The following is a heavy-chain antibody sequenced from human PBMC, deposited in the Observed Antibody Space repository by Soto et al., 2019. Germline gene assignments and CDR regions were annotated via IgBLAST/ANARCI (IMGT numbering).Heavy chain of an antibody. V-gene: IGHV1-69*13. CDR2: IIPIFGTA. CDR3: ARTSIAARPSRYYYGMDV. Sequence: SVKVSCKASGGTFSSYAISWVRQAPGQGLEWMGGIIPIFGTANYAQKFQGRVTITADESTSTAYMELSSLRSEDTAVYYCARTSIAARPSRYYYGMDVWGQGTTVTVSS. D-gene: IGHD6-6*01. CDR1: GGTFSSYA. J-gene: IGHJ6*02.